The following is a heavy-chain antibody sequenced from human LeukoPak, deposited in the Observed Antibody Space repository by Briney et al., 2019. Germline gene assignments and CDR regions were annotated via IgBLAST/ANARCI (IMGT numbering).Heavy chain of an antibody. V-gene: IGHV4-34*01. D-gene: IGHD3-9*01. Sequence: KTSETLSLTCAVYGGSFSGYYWSWIRQPPGKGLEWIGEINHSGSTNYNPSLKSRVTISVDTSKNQFSLKLSSVTAADTAVYYCAREGILTGYSRSYYYYYMDVWGKGTTVTISS. CDR3: AREGILTGYSRSYYYYYMDV. CDR2: INHSGST. CDR1: GGSFSGYY. J-gene: IGHJ6*03.